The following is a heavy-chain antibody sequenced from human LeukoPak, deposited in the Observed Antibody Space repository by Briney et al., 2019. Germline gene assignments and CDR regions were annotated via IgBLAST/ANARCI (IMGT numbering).Heavy chain of an antibody. CDR3: ARHPEFLRDFDY. V-gene: IGHV4-39*01. CDR1: GGSISSSSYY. J-gene: IGHJ4*02. D-gene: IGHD1-14*01. CDR2: IYYSGST. Sequence: SETLSLTCTVSGGSISSSSYYWGWIRQPPGKGLEWIGSIYYSGSTCYNPSVKSRVTIFVDTSKNQFSLKLSSVTAADTAAYYCARHPEFLRDFDYWGQGTLVTVSS.